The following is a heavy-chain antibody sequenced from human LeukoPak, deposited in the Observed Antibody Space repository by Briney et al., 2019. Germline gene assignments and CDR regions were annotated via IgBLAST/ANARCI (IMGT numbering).Heavy chain of an antibody. D-gene: IGHD2-15*01. CDR3: ARVGGPYCSGGSCVVSYGMDV. J-gene: IGHJ6*02. V-gene: IGHV4-4*07. CDR2: IYTSGST. CDR1: GGSISSYC. Sequence: SETLSLTCTVSGGSISSYCWSWIRQPAGKGLEWIGRIYTSGSTNYNPSLKSRVTMSVDTSKNQFSLKLSSVTAADTAVYYCARVGGPYCSGGSCVVSYGMDVWGQGTTVTVSS.